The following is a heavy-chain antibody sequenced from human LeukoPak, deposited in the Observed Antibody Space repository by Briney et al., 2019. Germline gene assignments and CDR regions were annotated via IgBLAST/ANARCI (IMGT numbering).Heavy chain of an antibody. CDR1: GGSFSGYY. CDR3: ARHASYSSSWSAFFDY. V-gene: IGHV4-34*01. Sequence: PSETLSLTCAVYGGSFSGYYWSWIRQPPGKGLEWIGEINHSGSTNYNPSLKSRVTISVDTSKNQFSLKLSSVTAADTAVYYCARHASYSSSWSAFFDYWGQGTLVTVSS. CDR2: INHSGST. D-gene: IGHD6-13*01. J-gene: IGHJ4*02.